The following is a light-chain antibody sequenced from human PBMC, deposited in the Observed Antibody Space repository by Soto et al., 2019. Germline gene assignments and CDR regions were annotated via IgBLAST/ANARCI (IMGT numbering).Light chain of an antibody. J-gene: IGLJ1*01. Sequence: QAVVTQPPSVSGAPGQRVTISCTGSSSNIGSTYDVQWYQQLPGTAPKLLIHGNTNRPSGVPDRFSGSKSGTSAPLAITGLEADDGADYYCQSYDDSLSVHYVFGTGTKLTVL. CDR2: GNT. CDR1: SSNIGSTYD. V-gene: IGLV1-40*01. CDR3: QSYDDSLSVHYV.